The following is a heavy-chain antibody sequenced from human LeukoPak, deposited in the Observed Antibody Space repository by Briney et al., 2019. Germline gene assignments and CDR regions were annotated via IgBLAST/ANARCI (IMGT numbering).Heavy chain of an antibody. Sequence: PSQTLSLTCTVSGGSISSGGYYWSWIRQHPGQGLECIGYFYYNENTYYNPSLKSRVTISVDTSKNQFSLKLSSVTAADTAVYYCARSRYSSSSEHYCGMDVWGQGTTVTVSS. CDR3: ARSRYSSSSEHYCGMDV. D-gene: IGHD6-6*01. CDR1: GGSISSGGYY. CDR2: FYYNENT. V-gene: IGHV4-31*03. J-gene: IGHJ6*02.